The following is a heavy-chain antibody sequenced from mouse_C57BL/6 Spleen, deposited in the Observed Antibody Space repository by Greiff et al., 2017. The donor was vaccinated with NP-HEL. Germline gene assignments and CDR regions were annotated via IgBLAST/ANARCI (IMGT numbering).Heavy chain of an antibody. D-gene: IGHD2-4*01. CDR3: ARCDYDADY. CDR1: GYTFTDYY. Sequence: EVQLQQSGPELVKPGASVKISCKASGYTFTDYYMNWVKQSHGKSLEWIGDINPNNGGTSYNQKFKGKATLTVDKSSSTAYMELRSLTSEDSAVYYCARCDYDADYWGQGTTLTVSS. V-gene: IGHV1-26*01. J-gene: IGHJ2*01. CDR2: INPNNGGT.